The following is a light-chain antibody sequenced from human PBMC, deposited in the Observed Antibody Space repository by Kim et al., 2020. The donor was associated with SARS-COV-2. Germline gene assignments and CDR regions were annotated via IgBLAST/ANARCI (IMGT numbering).Light chain of an antibody. CDR1: QGISSY. Sequence: IQLTQSPSSLSASVGDRVTITCRASQGISSYVACYQQKPGKTPKLLMYAASTLQSGVPSRFRGSGSGTDFTLTISSLQPEDSATYYCQQLKSFPLSFGGGTKVDIK. CDR2: AAS. J-gene: IGKJ4*01. V-gene: IGKV1-9*01. CDR3: QQLKSFPLS.